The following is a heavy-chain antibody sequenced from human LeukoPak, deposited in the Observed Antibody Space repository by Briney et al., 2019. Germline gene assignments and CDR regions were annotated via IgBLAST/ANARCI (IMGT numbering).Heavy chain of an antibody. J-gene: IGHJ4*02. D-gene: IGHD3-22*01. Sequence: SQTLSLTCTVSGGSISSGGYYWSWIRQHPGKGLEWIGYIYYSGSTYYNPSLKSRVTISVDTSKNQFSLKLSSVTAADTAVYYCARDRADDSRGYYNFRASSYFDYWGQGTLVTVSS. CDR3: ARDRADDSRGYYNFRASSYFDY. CDR1: GGSISSGGYY. V-gene: IGHV4-31*03. CDR2: IYYSGST.